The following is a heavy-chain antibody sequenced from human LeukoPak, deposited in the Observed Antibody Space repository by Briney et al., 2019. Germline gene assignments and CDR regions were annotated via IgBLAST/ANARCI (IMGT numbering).Heavy chain of an antibody. J-gene: IGHJ4*02. CDR1: GITFSNAW. D-gene: IGHD1-26*01. CDR2: ISGTSTTI. V-gene: IGHV3-48*01. Sequence: GGSLRLSCAASGITFSNAWMSWVRQAPGKGLEWVSFISGTSTTIDYADSVKGRFTISRDNAQNSLYLQMNSLRGEDTAVYYCATSGNYRFDYWGQGTLVTVSS. CDR3: ATSGNYRFDY.